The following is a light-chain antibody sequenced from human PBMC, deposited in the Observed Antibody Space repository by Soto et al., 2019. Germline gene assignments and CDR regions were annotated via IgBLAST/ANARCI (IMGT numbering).Light chain of an antibody. J-gene: IGLJ1*01. CDR2: DVN. V-gene: IGLV2-14*01. CDR3: YSYTGSSTPYV. CDR1: SSDVGHYNY. Sequence: ALTQPASVSGSPGQSITISCTGASSDVGHYNYVSWYQQHPGKAPKLMIYDVNNRPSGVSNRFSGSKSGNTASLTISGLQAEDEADYFCYSYTGSSTPYVFGTGTKVTVL.